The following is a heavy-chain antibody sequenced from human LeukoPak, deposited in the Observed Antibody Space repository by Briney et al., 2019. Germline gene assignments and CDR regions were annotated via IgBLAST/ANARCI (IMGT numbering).Heavy chain of an antibody. CDR2: ISSSGSTT. CDR3: ARDYGGSSPFDY. D-gene: IGHD4-23*01. J-gene: IGHJ4*02. V-gene: IGHV3-48*03. Sequence: GGSLRLSCAASGFTFSSYEMHWVRLAPGKGLEWVSYISSSGSTTYYADSVKGRFTISRDNAKNSLYLQMNSLRAEDTAVYYCARDYGGSSPFDYWGQGTLVTVSS. CDR1: GFTFSSYE.